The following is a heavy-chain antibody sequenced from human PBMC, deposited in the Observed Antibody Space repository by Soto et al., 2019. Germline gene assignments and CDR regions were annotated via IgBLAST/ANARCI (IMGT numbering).Heavy chain of an antibody. CDR3: ARVGIYDIFSGYGD. V-gene: IGHV4-4*02. J-gene: IGHJ4*02. Sequence: QVQLQESGPGLVKPSGTLSLTCAVSGASISSSNWWSWVRQPPGKGLEWIGEIYHSGSTNYTPSLKSRVTISVDKSKNQFSPKLTSVTAADTAVYYCARVGIYDIFSGYGDWGQGTLVIVSS. CDR2: IYHSGST. CDR1: GASISSSNW. D-gene: IGHD3-9*01.